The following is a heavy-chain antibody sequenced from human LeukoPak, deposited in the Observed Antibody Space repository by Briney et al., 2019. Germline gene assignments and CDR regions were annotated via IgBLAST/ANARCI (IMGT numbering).Heavy chain of an antibody. CDR3: AGSLGYCTSNVCYLKY. CDR2: VSAQHGQT. Sequence: ASVTVSCKTSGYSENFYGITWVRQVAGQGLEWMGWVSAQHGQTEYAPNSQDRVTMTTDTYTNTAYMELRSLRSDDTAVYYCAGSLGYCTSNVCYLKYWGQGTLVTVSS. V-gene: IGHV1-18*01. J-gene: IGHJ4*02. CDR1: GYSENFYG. D-gene: IGHD2-8*01.